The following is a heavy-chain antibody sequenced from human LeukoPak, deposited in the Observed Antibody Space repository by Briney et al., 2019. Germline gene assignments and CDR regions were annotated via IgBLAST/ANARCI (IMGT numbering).Heavy chain of an antibody. CDR1: GGTFSSYT. J-gene: IGHJ5*02. D-gene: IGHD2-15*01. CDR3: ASFLLGPDWFDP. Sequence: SVKVSCKASGGTFSSYTISWVRQAPGQGLEWMGRIIPILGIANYAQKFQGRVTITADESTSTAYMELSSLSSEDTAVYYCASFLLGPDWFDPWGQGTLVTVSS. CDR2: IIPILGIA. V-gene: IGHV1-69*02.